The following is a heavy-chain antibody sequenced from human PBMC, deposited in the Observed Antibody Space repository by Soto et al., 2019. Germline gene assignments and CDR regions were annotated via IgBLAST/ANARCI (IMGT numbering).Heavy chain of an antibody. V-gene: IGHV4-61*01. CDR3: ARGTFGLTLNY. D-gene: IGHD3-10*01. CDR1: GGSVSSGSYY. J-gene: IGHJ4*02. Sequence: SETLSLTCTVSGGSVSSGSYYWSWIRQPPGKGLEWIGYIYNSGSTNYNSSLKSRVTISVDTSKNQFSLKLRSVTAADTAVYYCARGTFGLTLNYWGQGTLVTIS. CDR2: IYNSGST.